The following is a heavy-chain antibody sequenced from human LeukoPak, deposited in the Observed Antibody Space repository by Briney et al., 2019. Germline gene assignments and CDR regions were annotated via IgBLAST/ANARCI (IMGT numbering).Heavy chain of an antibody. CDR3: VRGWYCSSISCYNYYYGMDV. CDR1: GFSFSGHE. CDR2: ISSSGSTI. D-gene: IGHD2-2*02. V-gene: IGHV3-48*03. J-gene: IGHJ6*02. Sequence: GGSLRLSCAASGFSFSGHEMNWVRQAPGKGLEWVSYISSSGSTIYYADSVKGRFTISRDNAKNSLYPQMNSLRAEDTAVYYCVRGWYCSSISCYNYYYGMDVWGQGTTVTVSS.